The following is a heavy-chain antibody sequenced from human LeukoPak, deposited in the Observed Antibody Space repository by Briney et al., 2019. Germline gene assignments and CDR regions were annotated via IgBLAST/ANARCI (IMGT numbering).Heavy chain of an antibody. V-gene: IGHV3-21*01. CDR1: GFTFSSYS. D-gene: IGHD3-3*01. CDR2: ISSSSSYI. CDR3: ARDGTTIFGDLNWFDP. J-gene: IGHJ5*02. Sequence: GGSLRLSCAASGFTFSSYSMNWVRQALGKGLEWVSSISSSSSYIYYADSVKGRFTISRDNAKNSLYLQMNSLRAEDTAVYYCARDGTTIFGDLNWFDPWGQGTLVTVSS.